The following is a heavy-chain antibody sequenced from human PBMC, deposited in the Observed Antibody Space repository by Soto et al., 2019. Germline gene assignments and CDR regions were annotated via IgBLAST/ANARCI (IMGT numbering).Heavy chain of an antibody. J-gene: IGHJ4*02. CDR2: IVVGSGNT. Sequence: SVKVSCKASGFTFTSSAVQWVRQARGQRLEWIGWIVVGSGNTNYAQKFQERVTITRDMSTSTAYMELSSLRSEDTAVYYCAADRPYCSGGSCYSVSGYWGQGTLVTVSP. CDR3: AADRPYCSGGSCYSVSGY. CDR1: GFTFTSSA. D-gene: IGHD2-15*01. V-gene: IGHV1-58*01.